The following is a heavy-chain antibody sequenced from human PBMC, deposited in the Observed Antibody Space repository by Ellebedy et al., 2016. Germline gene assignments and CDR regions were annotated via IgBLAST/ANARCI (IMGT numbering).Heavy chain of an antibody. Sequence: ASVKVSCKTSGYPFASYAIHWVRQAPGLGLEWMGWIPVGNRKTQYSEKFPDRVTITRDTSTRTVDLEVSSLRSDDTAVYYCARDRDGYITYWGQGTLVTVSS. CDR2: IPVGNRKT. CDR3: ARDRDGYITY. J-gene: IGHJ4*02. V-gene: IGHV1-3*01. D-gene: IGHD5-24*01. CDR1: GYPFASYA.